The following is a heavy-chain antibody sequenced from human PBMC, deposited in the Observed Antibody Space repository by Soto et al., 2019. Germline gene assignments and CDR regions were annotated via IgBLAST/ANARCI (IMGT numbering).Heavy chain of an antibody. CDR2: IYYSGAT. CDR3: ARVGCSSTSCYYYYGMDV. V-gene: IGHV4-59*12. D-gene: IGHD2-2*01. J-gene: IGHJ6*02. CDR1: GDSINSDY. Sequence: SETLSLTCTVSGDSINSDYWRWIRQPPGKGLEWIGYIYYSGATNYNPSLQSRVTISVDTSNNQFSLKLSSVTAADTAVYYCARVGCSSTSCYYYYGMDVWGQGTTVTVS.